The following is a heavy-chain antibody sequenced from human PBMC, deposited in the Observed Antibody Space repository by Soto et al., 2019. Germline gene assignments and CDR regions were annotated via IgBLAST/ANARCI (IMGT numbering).Heavy chain of an antibody. CDR2: IYPGDSDT. D-gene: IGHD3-9*01. V-gene: IGHV5-51*01. J-gene: IGHJ6*02. Sequence: GESLKISCKGSGYRFTSYWIGWVRQMPGKGLEWMGIIYPGDSDTRYSPSFQGQVTISADKSISTAYLQWSSLKASDTAMYYCARPTTYYDILTGYSLYYGMDVWGQGTTVTVSS. CDR3: ARPTTYYDILTGYSLYYGMDV. CDR1: GYRFTSYW.